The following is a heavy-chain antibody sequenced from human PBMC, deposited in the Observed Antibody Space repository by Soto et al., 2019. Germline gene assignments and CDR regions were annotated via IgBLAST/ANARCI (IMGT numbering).Heavy chain of an antibody. CDR3: AMNLVGVPAAMLRYDYYSMDG. Sequence: GASVKVSCKASGGTFSSYAISWVRQAPGQGLEWMGGIIPIFGTANYAQKFQGRVTITADESTSTAYMELSSLRSEDTAVYYCAMNLVGVPAAMLRYDYYSMDGWGQESTVTVSS. CDR2: IIPIFGTA. CDR1: GGTFSSYA. J-gene: IGHJ6*02. V-gene: IGHV1-69*13. D-gene: IGHD2-2*01.